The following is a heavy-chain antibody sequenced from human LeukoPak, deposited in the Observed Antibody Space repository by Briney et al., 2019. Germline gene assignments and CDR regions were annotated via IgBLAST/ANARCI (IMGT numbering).Heavy chain of an antibody. V-gene: IGHV3-74*01. D-gene: IGHD3-10*01. Sequence: GGSLRLSCAASGFTFSSYWMHWVRQAPGKGLVWVSRINSDGSSTYYADSVKGRFTISRDNSKNTLYLQMNSLRAEDTAIYYCAKVTYGSGTYGAFDSWGQGTLVTVSS. CDR3: AKVTYGSGTYGAFDS. J-gene: IGHJ4*02. CDR1: GFTFSSYW. CDR2: INSDGSST.